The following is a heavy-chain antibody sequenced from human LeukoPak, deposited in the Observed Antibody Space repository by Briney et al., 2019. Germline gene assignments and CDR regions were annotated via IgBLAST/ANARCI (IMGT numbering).Heavy chain of an antibody. CDR2: ISGSGGST. V-gene: IGHV3-23*01. J-gene: IGHJ6*02. CDR3: AKVMIAAAAYYYYGMDV. CDR1: GFTFSSYA. D-gene: IGHD6-13*01. Sequence: TGGSLRLSCAASGFTFSSYAMSWVRQAPGKGLEWVSAISGSGGSTYYADPVKGRFTISRDNSKNTLYLQMNSLRAEDTAVYYCAKVMIAAAAYYYYGMDVWGQGTTVTVSS.